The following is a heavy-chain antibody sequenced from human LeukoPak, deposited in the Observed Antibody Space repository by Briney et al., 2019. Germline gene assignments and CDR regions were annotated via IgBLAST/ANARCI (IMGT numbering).Heavy chain of an antibody. J-gene: IGHJ4*02. CDR3: ARVSACSGGSCYDNFDY. V-gene: IGHV1-69*13. D-gene: IGHD2-15*01. CDR2: IIPIFGTA. CDR1: GGTFSSYA. Sequence: ASVKVSCKASGGTFSSYAISWVRQAPGQGLEWMGGIIPIFGTANYAQKFQGRVTITADESTSTAYMELGSLRSEDTAVYYCARVSACSGGSCYDNFDYWGQGTLVTVSS.